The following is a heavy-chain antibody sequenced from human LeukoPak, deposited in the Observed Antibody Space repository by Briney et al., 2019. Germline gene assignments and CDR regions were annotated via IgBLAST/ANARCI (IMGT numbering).Heavy chain of an antibody. V-gene: IGHV3-30-3*01. CDR3: ARADDAIVVVVAAMFY. D-gene: IGHD2-15*01. CDR2: ISYDGSNK. Sequence: GGSLRLSCAASGFTFNFYAMHWVRQAPGKGLEWVAVISYDGSNKYYADSVKGRFTISRDNSKNTLYLQMNSLRAEDTAVYYCARADDAIVVVVAAMFYWGQGTLVTVSS. CDR1: GFTFNFYA. J-gene: IGHJ4*02.